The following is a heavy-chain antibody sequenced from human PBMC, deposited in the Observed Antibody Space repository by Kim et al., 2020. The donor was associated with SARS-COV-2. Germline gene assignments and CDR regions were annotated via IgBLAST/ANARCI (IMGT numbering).Heavy chain of an antibody. J-gene: IGHJ4*02. V-gene: IGHV3-11*03. CDR1: GFTFSDYY. Sequence: GGSLRLSCAASGFTFSDYYMSWIRQAPGTGLEWVSYISSSSSYTNYADSVKDRFTISRDNAKNSLYLQMNSLRAEDTAVYYCARPYDRSGYYPGGVGYWGQGTLVTVSS. CDR3: ARPYDRSGYYPGGVGY. D-gene: IGHD3-22*01. CDR2: ISSSSSYT.